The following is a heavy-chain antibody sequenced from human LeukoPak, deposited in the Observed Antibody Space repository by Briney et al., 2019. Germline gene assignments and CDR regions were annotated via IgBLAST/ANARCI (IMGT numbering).Heavy chain of an antibody. CDR1: GSTFSSYW. CDR3: ARDSTGITIFGVVIIYYYYGMDV. CDR2: IKQDGSEK. V-gene: IGHV3-7*01. Sequence: PGGSLRLSCAASGSTFSSYWMSWVRQAPGKGLEWVANIKQDGSEKYYVDSVKGRFTISRDNAKNSLYLQMNSLRAEDTAVYYCARDSTGITIFGVVIIYYYYGMDVWGQGTTVTVSS. J-gene: IGHJ6*02. D-gene: IGHD3-3*01.